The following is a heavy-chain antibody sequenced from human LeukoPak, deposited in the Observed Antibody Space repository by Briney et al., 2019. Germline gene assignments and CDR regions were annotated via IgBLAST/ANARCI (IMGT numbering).Heavy chain of an antibody. CDR3: AKLGGDRDYFDY. D-gene: IGHD2-21*02. CDR2: ISGRGGST. J-gene: IGHJ4*02. Sequence: GGSLRLSCAASGFTFSSYAMSWVRQAPGKGLEWVSAISGRGGSTYYADSGKGRFTISRDNSKTTLYLQMNSLRAEDTAVYYCAKLGGDRDYFDYWGQETLVTVSS. CDR1: GFTFSSYA. V-gene: IGHV3-23*01.